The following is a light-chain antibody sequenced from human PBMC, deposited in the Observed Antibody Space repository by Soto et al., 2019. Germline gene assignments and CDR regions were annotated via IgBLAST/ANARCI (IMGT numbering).Light chain of an antibody. CDR1: QGIRND. CDR2: GAS. Sequence: AIQMTQSPSSLSASVGDRVTITCRASQGIRNDLGWYQQKPGKAPKLLIYGASSLQSGVPSRVSGSGSGTDFTLTISSLQPEDFATYYCLQDYNDPRTFGQGTKVEIK. J-gene: IGKJ1*01. CDR3: LQDYNDPRT. V-gene: IGKV1-6*01.